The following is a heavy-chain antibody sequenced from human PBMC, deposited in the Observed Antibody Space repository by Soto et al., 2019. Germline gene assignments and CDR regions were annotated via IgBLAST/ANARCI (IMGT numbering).Heavy chain of an antibody. CDR3: AMGDVTTYRNYYYYGMDV. D-gene: IGHD4-4*01. V-gene: IGHV4-39*07. J-gene: IGHJ6*02. CDR1: GGSISSSNYY. CDR2: IYYSGST. Sequence: PSETLSLTCTVSGGSISSSNYYWGWIRQPPGKGLEWIGSIYYSGSTYYNPSLKSRVTISVDTSKNQFSLKLSSVTAADTAVYYCAMGDVTTYRNYYYYGMDVWGQGTTVTVSS.